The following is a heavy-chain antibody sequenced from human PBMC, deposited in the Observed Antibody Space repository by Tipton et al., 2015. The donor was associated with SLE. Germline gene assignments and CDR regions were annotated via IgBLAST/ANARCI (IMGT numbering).Heavy chain of an antibody. J-gene: IGHJ2*01. CDR2: IYYIGKT. CDR1: GGSISSSSYY. CDR3: ARHRFPRRYFDL. Sequence: GLVKPSETLSLICTVSGGSISSSSYYWGWIRQPPGKGLEWIGSIYYIGKTYYNTSLKSRVTISIDTSKNQFSLNLNSVTAADTAVYYCARHRFPRRYFDLWGRGTLVTVSS. V-gene: IGHV4-39*07.